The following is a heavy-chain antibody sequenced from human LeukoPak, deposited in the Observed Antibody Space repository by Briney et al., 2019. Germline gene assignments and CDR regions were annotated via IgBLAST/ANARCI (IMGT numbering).Heavy chain of an antibody. J-gene: IGHJ4*02. V-gene: IGHV1-8*01. Sequence: VASVKVSSNASGYTFTSFDIKWVRQATGQGPEWIGWMNPGSGNTGYAQRFRGRVTMTRDTSISTAYLELSSLTSEGTAVYYCASHTYYLSSGSFGHWGQGTLVTVSS. D-gene: IGHD3-10*01. CDR2: MNPGSGNT. CDR1: GYTFTSFD. CDR3: ASHTYYLSSGSFGH.